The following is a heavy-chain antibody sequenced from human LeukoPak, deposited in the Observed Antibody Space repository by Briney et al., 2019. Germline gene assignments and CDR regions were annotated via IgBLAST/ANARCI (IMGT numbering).Heavy chain of an antibody. CDR2: ISYDGSNK. CDR1: GFTFSSYG. V-gene: IGHV3-30*03. Sequence: PGRSLRLSCAASGFTFSSYGMHWVRQAPGKGLEWVAVISYDGSNKYYADSVKGRFTISRDNSKNTLYLQMNSLRAEDTAVYYCARDVCSSTSCYGKDAFDIWGQGTMVTVSS. J-gene: IGHJ3*02. D-gene: IGHD2-2*01. CDR3: ARDVCSSTSCYGKDAFDI.